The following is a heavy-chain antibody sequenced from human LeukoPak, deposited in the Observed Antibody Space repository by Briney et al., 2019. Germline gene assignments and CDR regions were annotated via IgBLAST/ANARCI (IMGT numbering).Heavy chain of an antibody. CDR3: ARGKYYYDSSGALDY. CDR2: ISYDGSNK. CDR1: GFTFSSYA. Sequence: GGSLRLSCAASGFTFSSYAMHWVPQGPGKGLEWVAVISYDGSNKYYADSVKGRFTISRDNSKNTLYLQMNSLRAEDTAVYYCARGKYYYDSSGALDYWGQGTLVTVSS. J-gene: IGHJ4*02. V-gene: IGHV3-30-3*01. D-gene: IGHD3-22*01.